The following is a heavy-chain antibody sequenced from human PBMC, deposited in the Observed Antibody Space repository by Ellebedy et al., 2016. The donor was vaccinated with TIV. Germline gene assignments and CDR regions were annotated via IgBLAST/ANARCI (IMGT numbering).Heavy chain of an antibody. CDR1: GYTFTSYY. V-gene: IGHV1-2*02. Sequence: ASVKVSCKASGYTFTSYYMHWVRQAPGQGLEWMGWINPNSGGTNYAQKFQGRVTMTRDTSISTAYMELSRLRSDDTAVYYCARPRITMIVVAVDAFDIWGQGTMVTVSS. CDR3: ARPRITMIVVAVDAFDI. J-gene: IGHJ3*02. D-gene: IGHD3-22*01. CDR2: INPNSGGT.